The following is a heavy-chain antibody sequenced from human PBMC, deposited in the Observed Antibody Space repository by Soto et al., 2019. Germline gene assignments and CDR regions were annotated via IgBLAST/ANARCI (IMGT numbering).Heavy chain of an antibody. J-gene: IGHJ4*02. Sequence: PSETLSLTCAVSGGSISSGGYSWSWIRQPPGKGLEWIGYIYHSGSTYYNPSLKSRVTISVDRSKNQFSLKLSSVTAADTAVYYCARYSSSWSYFDYWGQGTLVTVSS. V-gene: IGHV4-30-2*02. CDR1: GGSISSGGYS. CDR2: IYHSGST. CDR3: ARYSSSWSYFDY. D-gene: IGHD6-13*01.